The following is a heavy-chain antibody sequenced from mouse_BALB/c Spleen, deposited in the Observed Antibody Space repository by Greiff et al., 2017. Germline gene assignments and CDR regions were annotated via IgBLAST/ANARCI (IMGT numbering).Heavy chain of an antibody. V-gene: IGHV1-15*01. CDR3: TSTGGNDY. CDR1: GYTFTDYE. CDR2: IDPETGGT. Sequence: QVQLKESGAELVRPGASVTLSCKASGYTFTDYEMHWVKQTPVHGLEWIGAIDPETGGTAYNQKFKGKATLTADKSASTAYMELRSLTSEDSAVYYCTSTGGNDYWGQGTTLTVAS. D-gene: IGHD1-1*02. J-gene: IGHJ2*01.